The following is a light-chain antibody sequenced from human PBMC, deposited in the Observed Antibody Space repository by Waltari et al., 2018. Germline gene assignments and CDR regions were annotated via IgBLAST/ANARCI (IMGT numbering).Light chain of an antibody. CDR3: QHYSGSPLYT. CDR1: QSIKGAY. V-gene: IGKV3-20*01. CDR2: AAS. J-gene: IGKJ2*01. Sequence: EILLTQSPATLSLSPGERATLSCRASQSIKGAYLVWYQQKPGQAPRLRIYAASRRATGIPDRFSGSGSGTDFTLTISRLEPEDFAVYFCQHYSGSPLYTFGQGTKLDIK.